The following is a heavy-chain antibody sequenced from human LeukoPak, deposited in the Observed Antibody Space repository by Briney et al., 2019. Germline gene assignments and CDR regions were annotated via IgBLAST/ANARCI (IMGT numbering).Heavy chain of an antibody. V-gene: IGHV3-7*01. CDR1: GFIFSSYW. CDR2: IKQDGSEK. D-gene: IGHD2-8*01. Sequence: GGSLILSCAASGFIFSSYWMTWVRQAPGKGLEWVANIKQDGSEKYYVDSVKGRFTISRDNAKNSLYLQMNSLRAEDSAVYYCARDMRYDAFDIWGQGTMVTVSS. J-gene: IGHJ3*02. CDR3: ARDMRYDAFDI.